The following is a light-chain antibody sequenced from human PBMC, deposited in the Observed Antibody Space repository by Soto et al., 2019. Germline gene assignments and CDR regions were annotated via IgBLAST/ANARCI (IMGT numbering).Light chain of an antibody. CDR2: WAS. Sequence: DIVMTQSPDSLAVSLGERAAINCKSSQSVLYSSNNKNYLAWYQQKPGQPPKLLIYWASTRESGVPDRFSGSGSGTHFTLSISSLQAEDVAVYYRQQYYNTPPSFGGGTKVDIK. CDR1: QSVLYSSNNKNY. V-gene: IGKV4-1*01. J-gene: IGKJ4*01. CDR3: QQYYNTPPS.